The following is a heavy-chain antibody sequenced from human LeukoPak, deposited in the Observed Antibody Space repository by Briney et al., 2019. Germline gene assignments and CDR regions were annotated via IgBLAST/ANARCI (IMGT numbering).Heavy chain of an antibody. CDR3: ARVRSPIAAAGTIDY. V-gene: IGHV1-2*02. D-gene: IGHD6-13*01. J-gene: IGHJ4*02. CDR2: INPNSGGT. Sequence: ASVKVSCKASGYTLTGYYMHWVRQAPGQGLEWMGWINPNSGGTNYAQKFQGRVTMTRDTSISTAYMELSRLRSDDTAVYYCARVRSPIAAAGTIDYWGQGTLVTVSS. CDR1: GYTLTGYY.